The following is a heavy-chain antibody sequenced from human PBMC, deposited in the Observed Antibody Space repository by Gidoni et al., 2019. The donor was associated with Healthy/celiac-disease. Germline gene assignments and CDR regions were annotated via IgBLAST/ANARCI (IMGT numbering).Heavy chain of an antibody. D-gene: IGHD3-3*01. CDR3: ARDRASGGGYDFWSGYWTTYYYYGMDV. J-gene: IGHJ6*02. CDR2: IHPSGGST. CDR1: GYTFTSYY. V-gene: IGHV1-46*01. Sequence: QVQLVQSGAAVKKPGASVKVSCKASGYTFTSYYMHWVRQAPGQGLEWMGIIHPSGGSTSYEQNFQGRVTMTRDTSTSTVYMELSSLRSEDTAVDYCARDRASGGGYDFWSGYWTTYYYYGMDVWGQGTTVTVSS.